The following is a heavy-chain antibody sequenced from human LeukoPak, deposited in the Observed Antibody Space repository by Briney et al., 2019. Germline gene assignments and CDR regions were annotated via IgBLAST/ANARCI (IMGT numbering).Heavy chain of an antibody. Sequence: ASVKVSCKASGYTFTGYYMHWVRQAPGQGLEWMGWINPNSGGTNYAQKFQGRVTMTRDTSTSTAYMELSRLRSDDTAVYYCARWGSQVPAVLKVWGQGTLVTVSS. CDR2: INPNSGGT. J-gene: IGHJ4*02. D-gene: IGHD2-2*01. V-gene: IGHV1-2*02. CDR3: ARWGSQVPAVLKV. CDR1: GYTFTGYY.